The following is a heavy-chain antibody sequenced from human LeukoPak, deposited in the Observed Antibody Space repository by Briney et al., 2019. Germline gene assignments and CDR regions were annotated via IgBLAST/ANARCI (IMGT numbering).Heavy chain of an antibody. Sequence: GGSLRLSCAASGFTFSSYAMTWIRQAPGKGLEWVSTISASGDDPYYAGSVKGRFTISRDNSKNSLYLQLNSLRAEDTAVYYCATVLVGSSGWLFEYWGQGTLVTVSS. J-gene: IGHJ4*02. V-gene: IGHV3-23*01. D-gene: IGHD6-19*01. CDR2: ISASGDDP. CDR3: ATVLVGSSGWLFEY. CDR1: GFTFSSYA.